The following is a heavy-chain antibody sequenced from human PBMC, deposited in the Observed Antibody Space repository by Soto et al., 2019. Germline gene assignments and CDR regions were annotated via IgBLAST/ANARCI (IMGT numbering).Heavy chain of an antibody. CDR2: MNPSSGET. CDR1: GYNFTNFD. J-gene: IGHJ4*01. V-gene: IGHV1-8*01. CDR3: ARLAEYCNGIKCYSNFDF. D-gene: IGHD2-15*01. Sequence: ASVKVSCKTSGYNFTNFDINWVRQAPGRGLVWMGWMNPSSGETGSAQNFQGRVTMTRDISTRTFFMQLTSLRSEDTAIYYCARLAEYCNGIKCYSNFDFWVRGTQVTVSS.